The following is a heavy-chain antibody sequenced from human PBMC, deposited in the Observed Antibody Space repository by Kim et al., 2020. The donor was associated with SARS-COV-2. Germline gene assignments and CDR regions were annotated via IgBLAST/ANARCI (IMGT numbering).Heavy chain of an antibody. Sequence: SETLSLTCTVSGGSISSYYWSWIRQPPGKGLEWIGYIYYSGSTNYNPSLKSRVTISVDTSKNQFSLKLSSVTAADTAVYYCARGRFSSGWLLYWGQGTLVTVSS. CDR2: IYYSGST. J-gene: IGHJ4*02. V-gene: IGHV4-59*01. D-gene: IGHD6-19*01. CDR1: GGSISSYY. CDR3: ARGRFSSGWLLY.